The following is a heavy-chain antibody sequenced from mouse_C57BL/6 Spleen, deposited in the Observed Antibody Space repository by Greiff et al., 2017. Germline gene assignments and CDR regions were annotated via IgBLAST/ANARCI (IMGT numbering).Heavy chain of an antibody. D-gene: IGHD3-2*02. CDR1: GYAFTNYL. CDR2: INPGSGGT. Sequence: VMLVESGAELVRPGTSVKVSCKASGYAFTNYLIEWVKQRPGQGLEWIGVINPGSGGTNYNEKFKGKATLTAEKSSSTAYMQLSSLTSEDSAVXFCARASSGPYYYAMDYWGQGTSVTGSS. V-gene: IGHV1-54*01. CDR3: ARASSGPYYYAMDY. J-gene: IGHJ4*01.